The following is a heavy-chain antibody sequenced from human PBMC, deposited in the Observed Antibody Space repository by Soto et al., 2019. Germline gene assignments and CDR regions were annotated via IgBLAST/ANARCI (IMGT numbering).Heavy chain of an antibody. D-gene: IGHD4-4*01. V-gene: IGHV5-51*01. CDR2: IYPGDSDT. J-gene: IGHJ6*02. Sequence: GESLEICCNGSGYSFTSYWIGWVRQMPGKGLEWMGIIYPGDSDTRYSPSFQGQVTISADKSISTAYLQWSSLKASDTAMYYCARAGLQFSYCYYGMDVWGQGTTVTVSS. CDR1: GYSFTSYW. CDR3: ARAGLQFSYCYYGMDV.